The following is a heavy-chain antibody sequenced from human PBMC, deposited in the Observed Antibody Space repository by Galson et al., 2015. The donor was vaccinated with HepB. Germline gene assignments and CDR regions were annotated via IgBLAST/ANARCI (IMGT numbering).Heavy chain of an antibody. CDR3: ARSQTRELGFDY. Sequence: LRLSCAASGFTFRDYYMAWIRQAPGKGLEWLSYIDSGGFNIYYADSVKGRFTISRDNAKNSLFLQMQSLRVDDTAVYYCARSQTRELGFDYWGQGTLVTVSP. CDR1: GFTFRDYY. V-gene: IGHV3-11*01. CDR2: IDSGGFNI. J-gene: IGHJ4*02. D-gene: IGHD7-27*01.